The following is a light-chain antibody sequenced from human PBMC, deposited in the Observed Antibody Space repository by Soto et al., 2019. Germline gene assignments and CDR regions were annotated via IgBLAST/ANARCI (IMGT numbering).Light chain of an antibody. CDR2: LAS. J-gene: IGKJ1*01. V-gene: IGKV2-28*01. CDR1: QSLLHSNGYTY. CDR3: MQGLQTT. Sequence: DIVMTQSPLYLPVTPGEPASISCRSSQSLLHSNGYTYLDWYLQKPGQSPQLLIYLASNRASGVLDRFSASGSVTDLTLHMSRVEAEDVGVYYCMQGLQTTFGPGTKVEIK.